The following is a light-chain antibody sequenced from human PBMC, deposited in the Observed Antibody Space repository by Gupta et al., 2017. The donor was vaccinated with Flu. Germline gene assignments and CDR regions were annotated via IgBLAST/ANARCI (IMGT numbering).Light chain of an antibody. CDR2: GNG. CDR1: SSNIGAGYN. V-gene: IGLV1-40*01. CDR3: QSEDSSLSARV. J-gene: IGLJ3*02. Sequence: IPCPGASSNIGAGYNVHWYQQLPVTAPKLLIFGNGNRPSGVPARFSGSKSGTSASLAITGLQTEVEADYYCQSEDSSLSARVFGGGTKLTVL.